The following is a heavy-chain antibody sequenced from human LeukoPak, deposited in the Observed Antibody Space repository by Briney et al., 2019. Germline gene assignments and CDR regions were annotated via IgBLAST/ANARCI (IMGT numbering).Heavy chain of an antibody. D-gene: IGHD5-12*01. V-gene: IGHV3-74*01. J-gene: IGHJ4*02. Sequence: GGSLRLSCAASGLTFSNYWMHWVRQAPGKGLEWVSRINTDGSGTTYADSVKGRFTISRDNAKNTLYLQMNSLRAEDTAVYYCARRGYSGYDYGYWGQGTLVTVSS. CDR1: GLTFSNYW. CDR2: INTDGSGT. CDR3: ARRGYSGYDYGY.